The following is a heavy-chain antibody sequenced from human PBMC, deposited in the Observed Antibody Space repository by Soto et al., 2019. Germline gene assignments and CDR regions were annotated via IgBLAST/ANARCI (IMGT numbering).Heavy chain of an antibody. CDR2: ISGSGGST. Sequence: GGSLRLSCAASGFTFSSYAMSWVRQAPGKGLEWVSAISGSGGSTYYADSVKGRFTISRDNSKNTLYLQMNSLRAEDTAVYYCAKSSWEYSSSWYLGPEYFQHWGQGTLVTVSS. CDR1: GFTFSSYA. J-gene: IGHJ1*01. D-gene: IGHD6-13*01. V-gene: IGHV3-23*01. CDR3: AKSSWEYSSSWYLGPEYFQH.